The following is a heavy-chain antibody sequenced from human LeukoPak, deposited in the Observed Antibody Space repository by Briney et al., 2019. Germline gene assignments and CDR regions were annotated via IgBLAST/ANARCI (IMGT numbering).Heavy chain of an antibody. CDR2: ISYIGST. CDR1: TDSFSSHY. D-gene: IGHD4-17*01. Sequence: SETLSLTCAVSTDSFSSHYWTWIRQPPGKGLEWIGYISYIGSTNYNPSLKSRVTISIDTSKNQFSLKPSSVTAADTAVYYCARDLVTVTKGFDIWGQGTMVTVSS. CDR3: ARDLVTVTKGFDI. V-gene: IGHV4-59*11. J-gene: IGHJ3*02.